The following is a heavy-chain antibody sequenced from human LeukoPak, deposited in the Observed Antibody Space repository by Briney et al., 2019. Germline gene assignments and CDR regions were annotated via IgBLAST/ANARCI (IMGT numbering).Heavy chain of an antibody. CDR1: GYTFTSYG. CDR3: AREVDSSGYYYYYYGTDV. D-gene: IGHD3-22*01. V-gene: IGHV1-18*01. Sequence: ASVKVSCKASGYTFTSYGISWVRQAPGQGLEWMGWISAYNGNTNYAQKLQGRVTMTTDTSTSTAYMELRSLRSDDTAVYYCAREVDSSGYYYYYYGTDVWGQGTTVTVSS. CDR2: ISAYNGNT. J-gene: IGHJ6*02.